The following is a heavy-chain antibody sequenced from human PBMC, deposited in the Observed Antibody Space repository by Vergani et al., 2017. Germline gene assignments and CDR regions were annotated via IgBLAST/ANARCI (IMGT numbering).Heavy chain of an antibody. CDR2: ISGSGGST. CDR3: AKRLDLFNPKGGFDY. Sequence: EVQLVESGGGLVKPGGSLRLSCAASGFTFSSYSMNWVRQAPGKGLEWVSAISGSGGSTYYADSVKGRFTISRDNSKNTLYLQMNSLRAEDTAVYYCAKRLDLFNPKGGFDYWGQGTLVTVSS. J-gene: IGHJ4*02. V-gene: IGHV3-23*04. CDR1: GFTFSSYS.